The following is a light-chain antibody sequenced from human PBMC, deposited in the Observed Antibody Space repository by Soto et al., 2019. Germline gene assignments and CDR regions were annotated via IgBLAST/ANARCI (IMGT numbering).Light chain of an antibody. Sequence: DIVMTQSPDCLAVSRGERASINCKSRQSVLYSSNNKTYLAWYQQTPGQPPKXXSYWASTRESGVPDRFSGSGSGTDVTLTISSLQAEHVEVYYCQQYYSTPITFGQGTRLEIK. J-gene: IGKJ5*01. CDR1: QSVLYSSNNKTY. CDR2: WAS. CDR3: QQYYSTPIT. V-gene: IGKV4-1*01.